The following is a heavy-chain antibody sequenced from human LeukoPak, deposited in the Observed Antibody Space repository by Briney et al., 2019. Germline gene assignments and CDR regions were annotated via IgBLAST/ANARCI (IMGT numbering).Heavy chain of an antibody. V-gene: IGHV4-4*07. Sequence: PSETLSPTWTVAGGSISSYYWSWIRQPGGKWLGLIGRIYTSGSTKYNPSLKGRVTMSVDTSKNQFPLKLSSVTAADTAVYYCARVRGSTGAVKYYFDYWGQGTLVTVSS. CDR3: ARVRGSTGAVKYYFDY. J-gene: IGHJ4*02. D-gene: IGHD3-10*01. CDR2: IYTSGST. CDR1: GGSISSYY.